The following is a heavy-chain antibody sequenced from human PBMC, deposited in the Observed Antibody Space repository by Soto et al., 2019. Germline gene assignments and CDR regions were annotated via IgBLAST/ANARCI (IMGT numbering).Heavy chain of an antibody. D-gene: IGHD3-22*01. CDR1: GYTFTSYA. CDR2: INAGNGNT. Sequence: ASVKVSCKASGYTFTSYAMHWVRQAPGQRLEWMGWINAGNGNTKYSQKFQGRVTITRDTSASTAYMELSSLRSEDTAVYYCARVGRITMIVVVNGSGAFDIWGQGTMVTVS. CDR3: ARVGRITMIVVVNGSGAFDI. V-gene: IGHV1-3*01. J-gene: IGHJ3*02.